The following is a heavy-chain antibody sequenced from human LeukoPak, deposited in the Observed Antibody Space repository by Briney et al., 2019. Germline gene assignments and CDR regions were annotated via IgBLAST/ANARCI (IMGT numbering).Heavy chain of an antibody. CDR1: GYTFTVYY. CDR2: INPNSGGT. D-gene: IGHD5-12*01. Sequence: ASVKVSCKASGYTFTVYYMHWVRQAPGQGLEWMGWINPNSGGTNYAQKFQGRVTMTRDTSISTAYMELSRLRSDDTAVYYCAREKWLRLPSFDYWGQGTLVTVSS. CDR3: AREKWLRLPSFDY. V-gene: IGHV1-2*02. J-gene: IGHJ4*02.